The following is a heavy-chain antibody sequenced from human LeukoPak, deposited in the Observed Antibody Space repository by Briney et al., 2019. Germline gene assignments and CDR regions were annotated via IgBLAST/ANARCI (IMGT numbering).Heavy chain of an antibody. J-gene: IGHJ4*02. V-gene: IGHV4-59*08. Sequence: PSETLSLTCTVSGGSFRTNIWSWIRQPPGKGLEWIAYIQKSGTTSYNPSLKSRVTISLDTSRNQFYLELSSVTAADTAVYYCARHEYGLGSRNWGQGTLVTVSS. CDR1: GGSFRTNI. D-gene: IGHD3-10*01. CDR3: ARHEYGLGSRN. CDR2: IQKSGTT.